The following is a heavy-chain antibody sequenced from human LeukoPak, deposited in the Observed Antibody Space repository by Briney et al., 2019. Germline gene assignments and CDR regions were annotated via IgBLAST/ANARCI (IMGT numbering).Heavy chain of an antibody. J-gene: IGHJ4*02. CDR2: VYYDGST. Sequence: SETLSLTRTVSGGSINSHYWSWIRQPPGRALEGMGYVYYDGSTNYNPSVKTRVTMSIDTSRNQSSLKSSSPTAADTALYYCARYRRDNPYFLDYWGQGILVTVFS. CDR1: GGSINSHY. D-gene: IGHD1-1*01. V-gene: IGHV4-59*11. CDR3: ARYRRDNPYFLDY.